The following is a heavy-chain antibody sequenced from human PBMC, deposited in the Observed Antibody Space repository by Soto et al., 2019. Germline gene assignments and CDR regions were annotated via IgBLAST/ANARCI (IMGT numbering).Heavy chain of an antibody. D-gene: IGHD3-10*01. Sequence: SETLSLTCTVSGGSISGYYWSWLRQPPGKGLEWIGYIYNSGSTNYNPSLKSRVTISVDTSKNQFSLKLSSVAAADTAVYYCAGSGSSPYYYYYGMDVWGQGTTVTVSS. CDR1: GGSISGYY. J-gene: IGHJ6*02. CDR2: IYNSGST. V-gene: IGHV4-59*01. CDR3: AGSGSSPYYYYYGMDV.